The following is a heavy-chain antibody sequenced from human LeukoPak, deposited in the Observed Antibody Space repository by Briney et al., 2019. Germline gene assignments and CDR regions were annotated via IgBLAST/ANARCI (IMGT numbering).Heavy chain of an antibody. J-gene: IGHJ4*02. D-gene: IGHD3-9*01. CDR2: IIPILGIA. CDR3: AVRYFDWLSSTIDY. Sequence: GSSVKVSCKASGGTFSSYAISWVRQAPGQGLEWVGRIIPILGIANYAQKFQGRVTITADKSTSTAYMELSSLRSEDTAVYYCAVRYFDWLSSTIDYWGQGTLVTVSS. V-gene: IGHV1-69*04. CDR1: GGTFSSYA.